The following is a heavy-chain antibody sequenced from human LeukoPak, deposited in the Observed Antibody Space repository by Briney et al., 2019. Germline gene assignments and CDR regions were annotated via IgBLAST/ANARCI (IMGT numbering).Heavy chain of an antibody. D-gene: IGHD6-19*01. V-gene: IGHV3-53*01. Sequence: GGSLRLSCAASGLTVSSNFMNWVRQAPGKGLEWVSVIYPGGTTYDADSVKGRFIISRDNSKNTLYLQMNSLRAEDTAVYYCAKHPYSSGWYNFDYWGQGTLVTVSS. CDR1: GLTVSSNF. J-gene: IGHJ4*02. CDR2: IYPGGTT. CDR3: AKHPYSSGWYNFDY.